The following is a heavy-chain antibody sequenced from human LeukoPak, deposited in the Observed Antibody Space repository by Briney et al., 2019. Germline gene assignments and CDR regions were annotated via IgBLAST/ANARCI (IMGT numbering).Heavy chain of an antibody. CDR2: INPNSGGT. D-gene: IGHD5-24*01. V-gene: IGHV1-2*02. Sequence: VASVKVSCKASGYTFTGYYMHWVRQAPGQGLEWMGWINPNSGGTNYAQKFQGRVTMTRDTSISTAYMELSRLRSDDTAVYYCARMKRWLQLGYDAFDIWGQGTMVTVSS. CDR3: ARMKRWLQLGYDAFDI. J-gene: IGHJ3*02. CDR1: GYTFTGYY.